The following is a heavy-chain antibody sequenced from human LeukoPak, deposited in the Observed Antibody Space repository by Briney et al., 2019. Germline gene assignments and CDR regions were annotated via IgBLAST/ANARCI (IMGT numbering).Heavy chain of an antibody. J-gene: IGHJ4*02. CDR1: GHTLTDLS. D-gene: IGHD1-26*01. Sequence: ASVKVSCKVSGHTLTDLSTHWVRQAPGGGLEWMGTIDPEDGETIYAQKFQGRVTMTEDTATDTAYMELRSLRSEDTAVYYCATGGIYSLLDYWGQGTLVTASS. V-gene: IGHV1-24*01. CDR3: ATGGIYSLLDY. CDR2: IDPEDGET.